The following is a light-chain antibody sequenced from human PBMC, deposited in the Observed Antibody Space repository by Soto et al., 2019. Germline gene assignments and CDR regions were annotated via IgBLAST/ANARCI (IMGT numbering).Light chain of an antibody. J-gene: IGLJ1*01. CDR1: SSDVGGYDY. Sequence: QSALTQPASVSGSPGQSVTISCTGTSSDVGGYDYVSWYQQHPGTAPKPMLYEVNNRPSGVSNRFSGSKSGNTASLIISGLQTEDEADYYCSAYTTTSTLIFGTGTKVTVL. CDR3: SAYTTTSTLI. V-gene: IGLV2-14*01. CDR2: EVN.